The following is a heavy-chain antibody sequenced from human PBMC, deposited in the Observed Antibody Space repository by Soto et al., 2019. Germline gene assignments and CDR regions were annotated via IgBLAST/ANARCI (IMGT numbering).Heavy chain of an antibody. CDR2: IYYSGST. V-gene: IGHV4-30-4*01. CDR1: GGSISSGDYY. CDR3: ARGGYYYENSGQNAYDY. D-gene: IGHD3-22*01. J-gene: IGHJ4*01. Sequence: PSETLSLTCTVSGGSISSGDYYWSWIRQPPGKGLEWIGYIYYSGSTYYNPSLKSRVTISVDTSKNQFSLKLSSVTAADTAVYYCARGGYYYENSGQNAYDYWGQGILVTVYS.